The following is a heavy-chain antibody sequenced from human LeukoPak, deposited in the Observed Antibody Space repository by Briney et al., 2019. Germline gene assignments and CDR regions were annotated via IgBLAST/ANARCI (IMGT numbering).Heavy chain of an antibody. CDR1: GFTFSSYS. V-gene: IGHV3-21*01. Sequence: GGSLRLSCEASGFTFSSYSMNWVRQAPGKGLEWVSSISSSSSYIYYADSVKGRFTISRDNAKNSLYLQMNSLRAEDTAVYYCAREDSSGYYYVGYWGQGTLVTVSS. J-gene: IGHJ4*02. CDR3: AREDSSGYYYVGY. D-gene: IGHD3-22*01. CDR2: ISSSSSYI.